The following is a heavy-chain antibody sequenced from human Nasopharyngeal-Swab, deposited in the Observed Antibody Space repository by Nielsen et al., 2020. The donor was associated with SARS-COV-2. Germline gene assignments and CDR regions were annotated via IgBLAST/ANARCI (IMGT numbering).Heavy chain of an antibody. CDR2: INHSGST. Sequence: SETLSLTCAVYGGSFSNYYWSWIRQPPGKGLEWIGEINHSGSTNYNPSLKSRVTISVDTSKNQFSLKLSSVTAADTAVYYCARDKGRITRRMVYSYYYMDVWGKGTTVTVSS. D-gene: IGHD1-20*01. V-gene: IGHV4-34*01. J-gene: IGHJ6*03. CDR3: ARDKGRITRRMVYSYYYMDV. CDR1: GGSFSNYY.